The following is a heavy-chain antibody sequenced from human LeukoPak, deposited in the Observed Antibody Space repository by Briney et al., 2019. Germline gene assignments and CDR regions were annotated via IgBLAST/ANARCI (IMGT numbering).Heavy chain of an antibody. V-gene: IGHV4-39*01. CDR1: GGAINRRNYY. CDR3: ARRVATSGIFFDY. J-gene: IGHJ4*02. CDR2: TYYSGSV. D-gene: IGHD3-3*01. Sequence: SETLSLTCTVVGGAINRRNYYWGWIRQSPGKGLEWIGSTYYSGSVNNNPSLQSRVTISVDTSRNQFSLKLTSVTAADTAVYYCARRVATSGIFFDYWGPGTLVTVS.